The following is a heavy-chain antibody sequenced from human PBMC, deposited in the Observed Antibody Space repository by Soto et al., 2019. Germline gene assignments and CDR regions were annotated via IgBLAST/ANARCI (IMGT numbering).Heavy chain of an antibody. CDR2: ISYDGSNK. D-gene: IGHD3-22*01. Sequence: PGGSLRLSCAASGFTFSSYAMHWVRQAPGKGLEWVAVISYDGSNKYYADSVKGRFTISRDNSKNTLYLQMNSLRAEDTAVYYCARAPQYYYDSSGEDAFDIWGQGTMVTVSS. J-gene: IGHJ3*02. CDR1: GFTFSSYA. V-gene: IGHV3-30-3*01. CDR3: ARAPQYYYDSSGEDAFDI.